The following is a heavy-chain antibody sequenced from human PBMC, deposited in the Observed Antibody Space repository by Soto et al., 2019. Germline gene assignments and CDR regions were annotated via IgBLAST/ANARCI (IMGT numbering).Heavy chain of an antibody. CDR3: VREWGRFDSSGYPSRYFDF. CDR1: FGPISVDYY. V-gene: IGHV4-30-4*01. D-gene: IGHD3-22*01. J-gene: IGHJ4*02. CDR2: IFYNGST. Sequence: SKALSLPCEDSFGPISVDYYCTCIRQTPETIVEWIGYIFYNGSTYYNPSLKSRVTMSVDTSKNQFSLRLSSVTAADTAVYYCVREWGRFDSSGYPSRYFDFWGQGILVTVYS.